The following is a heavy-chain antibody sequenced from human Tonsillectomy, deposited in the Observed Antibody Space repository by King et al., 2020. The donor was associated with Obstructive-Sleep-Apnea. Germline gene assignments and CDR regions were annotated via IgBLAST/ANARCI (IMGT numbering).Heavy chain of an antibody. CDR1: GFTFSSYA. D-gene: IGHD3-3*01. CDR2: ISGNGGST. J-gene: IGHJ4*02. CDR3: VKGQRDYDFWTGIDY. V-gene: IGHV3-64D*06. Sequence: DVQLVESGGGLVQPGGSLRLSCSASGFTFSSYAMHWVRQAPGRGLQYVSAISGNGGSTHYADSVKDRFSLSRDNSKNTLYLQMSSLRAEDTAVYYCVKGQRDYDFWTGIDYWGQGTLVTVSS.